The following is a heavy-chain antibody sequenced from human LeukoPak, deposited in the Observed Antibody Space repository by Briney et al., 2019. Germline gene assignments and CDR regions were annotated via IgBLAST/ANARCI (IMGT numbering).Heavy chain of an antibody. J-gene: IGHJ4*02. CDR2: ISSSSTNI. CDR3: ARGPIAAADPFDY. Sequence: SYISSSSTNIYYADSVKGRFTISRDNAKNSLCLQMNSLRAEDTAVYYCARGPIAAADPFDYWGQGTLVTVSS. V-gene: IGHV3-48*01. D-gene: IGHD6-13*01.